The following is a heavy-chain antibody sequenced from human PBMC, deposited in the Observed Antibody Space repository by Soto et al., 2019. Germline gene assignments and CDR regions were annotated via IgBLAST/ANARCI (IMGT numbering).Heavy chain of an antibody. D-gene: IGHD5-18*01. J-gene: IGHJ4*02. V-gene: IGHV1-69*06. CDR3: ARDPGGVDTAMDTRLDY. CDR2: IIPIFGTA. CDR1: GGTFSSYA. Sequence: QVQLVQSGAEVKKPGSSVKVSCKASGGTFSSYAISWVRQAPGQGLEWMGGIIPIFGTANYAQKFQGRVTITADKSTSTAYMELSSLRSEDTAVYYCARDPGGVDTAMDTRLDYWGQGTLVTVSS.